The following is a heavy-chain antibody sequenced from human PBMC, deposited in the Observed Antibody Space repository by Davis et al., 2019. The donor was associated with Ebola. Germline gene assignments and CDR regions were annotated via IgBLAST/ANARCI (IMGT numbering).Heavy chain of an antibody. CDR2: ISYDGSNK. Sequence: GESLKISCAASGFTFSSYAMHWVRQAPGKGLEWVAVISYDGSNKYYADSVKGRFTISRDNSKNTLYLQMNSLRAEDTAVYYCAREYSSGWRAPQKNWFDPWGQGTLVTVSS. CDR1: GFTFSSYA. V-gene: IGHV3-30-3*01. J-gene: IGHJ5*02. D-gene: IGHD6-19*01. CDR3: AREYSSGWRAPQKNWFDP.